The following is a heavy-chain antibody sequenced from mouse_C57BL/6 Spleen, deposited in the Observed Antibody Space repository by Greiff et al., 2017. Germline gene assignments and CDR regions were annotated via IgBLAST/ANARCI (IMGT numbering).Heavy chain of an antibody. Sequence: QVQLQQSGAELARPGASVKLSCKASGYTFTSYGISWVKQRTGQGLEWIGEIYPRSGNTYYNEKFKGKATLTADKSSSTAYMELRSLTSEDSAVYFCARETTTVVAHWYFDVWGTGTTVTVSS. CDR2: IYPRSGNT. J-gene: IGHJ1*03. CDR3: ARETTTVVAHWYFDV. D-gene: IGHD1-1*01. V-gene: IGHV1-81*01. CDR1: GYTFTSYG.